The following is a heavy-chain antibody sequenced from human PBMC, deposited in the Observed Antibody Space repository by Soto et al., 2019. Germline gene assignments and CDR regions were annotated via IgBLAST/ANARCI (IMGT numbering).Heavy chain of an antibody. J-gene: IGHJ6*02. Sequence: SVKVACKASGGTFSSYAISWVRQAPGQGLEWMGGIIPIFGTANYAQKFQGRVTITADESTSTAYMELSSLRSEDTAVYYCARELRFLEWTRYYYYGMDVWGQGTTVTVSS. CDR1: GGTFSSYA. D-gene: IGHD3-3*01. V-gene: IGHV1-69*13. CDR2: IIPIFGTA. CDR3: ARELRFLEWTRYYYYGMDV.